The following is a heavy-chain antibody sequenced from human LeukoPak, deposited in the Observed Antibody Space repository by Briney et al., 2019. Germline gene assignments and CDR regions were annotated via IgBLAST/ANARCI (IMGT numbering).Heavy chain of an antibody. CDR1: GFTFDDYG. J-gene: IGHJ3*02. Sequence: GGSLRLSCAASGFTFDDYGMSWVRQAPGKGLEWVSGINWNGGSTGYADSVKGRFTISRDNAKNSLYLQMNSLRVEDTAIYCARGEIVGTPDDAFDIWGHGTMVSVSS. CDR3: ARGEIVGTPDDAFDI. D-gene: IGHD1-26*01. V-gene: IGHV3-20*04. CDR2: INWNGGST.